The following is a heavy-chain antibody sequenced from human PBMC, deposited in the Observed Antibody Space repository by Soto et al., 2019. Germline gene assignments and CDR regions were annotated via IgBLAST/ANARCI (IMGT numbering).Heavy chain of an antibody. CDR1: GFSLSTSGVG. J-gene: IGHJ4*02. CDR3: AYNRWCPLIY. V-gene: IGHV2-5*01. Sequence: QITLKESGPTLVKPTQTLTLTCTFSGFSLSTSGVGVGWIRQPPGKALEWLARIHWNDDKYYRPTLESRLTITNATSKNQVDLTMTNMDPVDTATDYCAYNRWCPLIYWGQGTLVTVSS. CDR2: IHWNDDK. D-gene: IGHD2-21*01.